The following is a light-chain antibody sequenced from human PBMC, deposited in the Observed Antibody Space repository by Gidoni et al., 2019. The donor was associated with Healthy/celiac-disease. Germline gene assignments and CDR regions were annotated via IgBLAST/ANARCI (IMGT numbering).Light chain of an antibody. CDR1: QSLLHSNGYNY. Sequence: EIVMIQSLLSLPVTPGEPASISRRSSQSLLHSNGYNYLDWYLQKPGQSPQLLIYLGSNRASGVPDRFSGSGSGTDFTLKISRVEAEDVGVYYCMQALQTPLFGQGTRLEIK. CDR3: MQALQTPL. J-gene: IGKJ5*01. V-gene: IGKV2-28*01. CDR2: LGS.